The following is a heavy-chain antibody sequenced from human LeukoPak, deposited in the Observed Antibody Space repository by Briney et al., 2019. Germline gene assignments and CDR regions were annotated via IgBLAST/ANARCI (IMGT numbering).Heavy chain of an antibody. D-gene: IGHD3-22*01. V-gene: IGHV1-58*02. CDR1: GFTFTSSA. Sequence: SVKVSCKASGFTFTSSAMQWVRQARGQRLEWIGWIVVGSGNTSYAQKFQERVTITRDMSTSTAYMELSSLRSEDTAVYYCAAVPYYYDSSGYYYWGQGTLVTVSS. J-gene: IGHJ4*02. CDR2: IVVGSGNT. CDR3: AAVPYYYDSSGYYY.